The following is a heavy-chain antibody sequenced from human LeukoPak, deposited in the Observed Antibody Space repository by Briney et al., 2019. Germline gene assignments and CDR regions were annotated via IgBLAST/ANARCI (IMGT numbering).Heavy chain of an antibody. CDR1: GASISSNYY. V-gene: IGHV4-39*01. CDR2: IYYTGTT. D-gene: IGHD1-26*01. CDR3: ARRRRGSALDY. J-gene: IGHJ4*02. Sequence: SETLSLTCTVSGASISSNYYWSWLRPHPGKGLEGIGNIYYTGTTYYNTSLKSRVTISVDTSKNQFSLKLSSVTAADTAVYYCARRRRGSALDYWGQGTLVTVSS.